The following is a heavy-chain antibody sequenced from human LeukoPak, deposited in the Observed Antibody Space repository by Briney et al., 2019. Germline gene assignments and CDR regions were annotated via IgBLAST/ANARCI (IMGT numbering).Heavy chain of an antibody. V-gene: IGHV1-18*01. D-gene: IGHD4-17*01. CDR2: ISAYNGNT. CDR1: GYTFTSYG. J-gene: IGHJ3*02. Sequence: ASVKVSCKASGYTFTSYGISWVRQAPGQGLERMGWISAYNGNTNYAQELQGRVTMTTDTSTSTAYMELRSLRSDDTAVYYCAREDTYGDYVYAFDIWGQGTMVTVSS. CDR3: AREDTYGDYVYAFDI.